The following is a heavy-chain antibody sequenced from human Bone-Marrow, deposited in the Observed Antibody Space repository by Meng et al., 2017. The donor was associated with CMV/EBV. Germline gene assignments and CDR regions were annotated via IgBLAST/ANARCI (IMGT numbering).Heavy chain of an antibody. V-gene: IGHV3-30*02. Sequence: GESLKISCAASGFTFSSYGMHWVRQAPGKGLEWVAFIRYDGSNKYYADSVKGRFTISRDNSKNTLYLQMNSLRAEDTAVYYCAKGVLGYCSSTSCLPYYYYGMDVWGQGTTVNVSS. CDR1: GFTFSSYG. CDR2: IRYDGSNK. D-gene: IGHD2-2*01. J-gene: IGHJ6*01. CDR3: AKGVLGYCSSTSCLPYYYYGMDV.